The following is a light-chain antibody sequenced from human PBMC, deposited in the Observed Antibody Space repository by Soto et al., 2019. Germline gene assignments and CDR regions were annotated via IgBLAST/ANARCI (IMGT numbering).Light chain of an antibody. CDR2: GNS. Sequence: QSVLTQPPSVSVAPGQRVTISCTGSSSNIGAGYDVHWYQQLPGTAPKLLIYGNSNRPSGVPDRFSGSKSGTSASLAITGLQAEDEADYSCQSYDSSLSGYVFGTGTKLTVL. CDR3: QSYDSSLSGYV. J-gene: IGLJ1*01. V-gene: IGLV1-40*01. CDR1: SSNIGAGYD.